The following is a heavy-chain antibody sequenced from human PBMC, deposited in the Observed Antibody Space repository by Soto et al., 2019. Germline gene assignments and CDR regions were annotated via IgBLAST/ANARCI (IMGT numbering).Heavy chain of an antibody. CDR1: GFTFSSYS. J-gene: IGHJ6*02. CDR2: ITSDSRTI. CDR3: TRDGRRGYDMDL. V-gene: IGHV3-48*02. Sequence: EVQLVESGGGLVQPGESLRLSCAASGFTFSSYSLNWVRQAPGKGLEWVSYITSDSRTIYYADSVKGRFTISRDNAKNSLYLQMNSLSDDDTGVYYCTRDGRRGYDMDLWGQGTTVTVSS.